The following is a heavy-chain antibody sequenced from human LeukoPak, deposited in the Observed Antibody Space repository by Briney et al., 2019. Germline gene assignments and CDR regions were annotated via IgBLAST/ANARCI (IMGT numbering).Heavy chain of an antibody. CDR1: GGSFSGYY. J-gene: IGHJ3*02. D-gene: IGHD4-17*01. CDR2: INHSGST. CDR3: AREEYTVTTWGDAFDI. Sequence: SETLSLXCAVYGGSFSGYYWSWIRQPPGKGLEWIGEINHSGSTNYNPSLKSRVTISVDTSKNEFSLKLSSVTAADTAVYYCAREEYTVTTWGDAFDIWGQGTMVTVSS. V-gene: IGHV4-34*01.